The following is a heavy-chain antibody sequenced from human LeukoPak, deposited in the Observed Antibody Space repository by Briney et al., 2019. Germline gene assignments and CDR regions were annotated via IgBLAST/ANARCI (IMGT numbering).Heavy chain of an antibody. D-gene: IGHD2-15*01. Sequence: ASVKISCKVSGYTFTDYYMHWVQQAPGKGLEWMGLVDPEDGETIYAEKFQGRVTITADTSTDTAYMELSSLRSEYTAVYYCARDVPVCGGNPCNWFDPWGQGTQVTVSS. CDR1: GYTFTDYY. CDR3: ARDVPVCGGNPCNWFDP. V-gene: IGHV1-69-2*01. J-gene: IGHJ5*01. CDR2: VDPEDGET.